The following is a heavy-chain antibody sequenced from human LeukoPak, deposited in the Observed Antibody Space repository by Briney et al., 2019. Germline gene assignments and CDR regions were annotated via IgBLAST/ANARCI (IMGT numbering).Heavy chain of an antibody. CDR2: IRYDESNI. D-gene: IGHD2-2*02. V-gene: IGHV3-30*02. CDR3: AGGYCSSTSCYSDY. Sequence: PGGSLRLSCAASGFTFSSYGMHWVRQAPGKGLEWVAFIRYDESNIYYADSVKGRFTISRANSKNTLYLQMNSLRAEDTAVYYCAGGYCSSTSCYSDYWGQGTLVTVSS. CDR1: GFTFSSYG. J-gene: IGHJ4*02.